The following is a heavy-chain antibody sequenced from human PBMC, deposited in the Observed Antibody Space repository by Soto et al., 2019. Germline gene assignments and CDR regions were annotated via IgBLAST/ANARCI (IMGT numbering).Heavy chain of an antibody. CDR1: GYTFTSYA. V-gene: IGHV1-3*05. J-gene: IGHJ4*02. CDR2: INAGNGNT. D-gene: IGHD6-25*01. CDR3: ARDQRIAFDY. Sequence: QVQLVQSGAEEKKPGASVKVSCKASGYTFTSYAMSWVRQAPGQRLEWMGWINAGNGNTKYSEKVQGRVTITRDTSASTAYMALSSLRSEDTAVYYCARDQRIAFDYWGQGTLVTVSS.